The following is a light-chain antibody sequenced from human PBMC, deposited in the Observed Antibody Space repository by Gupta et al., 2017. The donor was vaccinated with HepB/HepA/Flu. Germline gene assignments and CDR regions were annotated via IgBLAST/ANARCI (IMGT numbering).Light chain of an antibody. V-gene: IGKV1-12*01. J-gene: IGKJ4*01. CDR1: QGIDSR. CDR2: PAS. Sequence: DIQMTQSPSSVSASVGDRVTISCRASQGIDSRLAWYQHKPEKAPKLLIYPASSLQIGVPSRFSGSGSGTHFTLTISALQPEDFANYFCQQTYSVPLTFGGGTRVEFK. CDR3: QQTYSVPLT.